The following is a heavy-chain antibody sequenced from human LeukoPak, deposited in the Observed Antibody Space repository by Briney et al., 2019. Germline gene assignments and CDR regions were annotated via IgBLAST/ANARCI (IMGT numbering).Heavy chain of an antibody. CDR1: GFTFSSYG. V-gene: IGHV3-30*02. CDR3: EGYYDSGGYFDY. J-gene: IGHJ4*02. CDR2: IRYDGSNK. D-gene: IGHD3-22*01. Sequence: GGSLRLSCAASGFTFSSYGMHWVCQAPGKGLEWVAFIRYDGSNKYYADSVKGRFTISRDNSKNTLYLQMNSLRAEDTAVYYCEGYYDSGGYFDYWGQGILVTVSS.